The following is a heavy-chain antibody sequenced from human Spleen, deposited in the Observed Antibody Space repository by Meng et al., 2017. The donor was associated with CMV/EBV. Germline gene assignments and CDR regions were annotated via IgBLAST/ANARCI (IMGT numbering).Heavy chain of an antibody. CDR1: GFTVSNTY. J-gene: IGHJ4*02. CDR2: IYAGGTD. CDR3: AREDPGLSGITILH. Sequence: GESLKISCAASGFTVSNTYMIWVRQAPGKGLEWVSVIYAGGTDLYADSVKGRFTISRDNSKNTLYLQMNSLRAEDTAVYYCAREDPGLSGITILHWGQGTLVTVSS. V-gene: IGHV3-53*05. D-gene: IGHD3-9*01.